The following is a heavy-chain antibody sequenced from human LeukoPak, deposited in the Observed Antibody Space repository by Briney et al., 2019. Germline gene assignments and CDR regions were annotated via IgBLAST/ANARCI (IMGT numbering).Heavy chain of an antibody. CDR3: ARRSCRSCCLDY. D-gene: IGHD2-15*01. V-gene: IGHV4-59*08. J-gene: IGHJ4*02. CDR2: IYYSGST. CDR1: GGSISSYY. Sequence: PSETLSLTCTVSGGSISSYYWSWIRQPPGKGLEWIGYIYYSGSTNYNPSLKSRVTISVDTSKNQFSLKLSSVTAADTAVYYCARRSCRSCCLDYWGRGTLVTVSS.